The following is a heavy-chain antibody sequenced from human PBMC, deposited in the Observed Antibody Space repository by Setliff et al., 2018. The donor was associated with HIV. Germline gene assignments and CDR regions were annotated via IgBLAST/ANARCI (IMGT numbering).Heavy chain of an antibody. CDR3: ARRMELADAFDI. D-gene: IGHD1-26*01. CDR2: MNPNNGNT. V-gene: IGHV1-8*02. Sequence: ASVKVSCKASGYNFTDYDINWVRQATGQGLEWMGWMNPNNGNTGYAEKFQGRVTMTRDTSISTAYMELSSLRSDDTAVYYCARRMELADAFDIWGQGTMVTVSS. CDR1: GYNFTDYD. J-gene: IGHJ3*02.